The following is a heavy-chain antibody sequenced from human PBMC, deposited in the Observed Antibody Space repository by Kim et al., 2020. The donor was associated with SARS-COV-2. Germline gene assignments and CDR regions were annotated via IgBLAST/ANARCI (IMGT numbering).Heavy chain of an antibody. CDR2: INAGNGNT. CDR3: ARAEVTMVRLMEDY. Sequence: ASVKVSCKASGYTFTSYAMHWVRQAPGQRLEWMGWINAGNGNTKYSQKFQGRVTITRDTSASTAYMELSSLRSEDTAVYYCARAEVTMVRLMEDYWGQGTLVTVSS. CDR1: GYTFTSYA. J-gene: IGHJ4*02. V-gene: IGHV1-3*01. D-gene: IGHD3-10*01.